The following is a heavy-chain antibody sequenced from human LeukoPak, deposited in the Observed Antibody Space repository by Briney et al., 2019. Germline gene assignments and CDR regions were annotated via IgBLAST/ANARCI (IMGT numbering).Heavy chain of an antibody. J-gene: IGHJ4*02. D-gene: IGHD3-9*01. CDR2: VIPFLGTT. Sequence: SVKVSCKASGGTFINAAISWVRQSPGEGLQWMGRVIPFLGTTNYAHKFQGRVTITADTDTQTAYMELRSLTSEDTAVYFCASGPSSDWRTGFFFGYSDDWGQGTLITVSS. CDR3: ASGPSSDWRTGFFFGYSDD. CDR1: GGTFINAA. V-gene: IGHV1-69*04.